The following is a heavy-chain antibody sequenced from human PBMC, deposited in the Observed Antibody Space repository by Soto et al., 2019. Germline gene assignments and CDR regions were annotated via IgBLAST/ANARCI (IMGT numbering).Heavy chain of an antibody. V-gene: IGHV6-1*01. Sequence: KQSQTLSLTCAISGDSVSSNSAAWNWIRQSPSRGLEWLGRTYYRSKWYNDYAVSVKSRITINPDTSKNQFSLQLNSVTPEDTAVYYCARSQLQVTTIFGVVIKSPKRDAFDIWGQGTMVTVSS. D-gene: IGHD3-3*01. CDR1: GDSVSSNSAA. CDR2: TYYRSKWYN. CDR3: ARSQLQVTTIFGVVIKSPKRDAFDI. J-gene: IGHJ3*02.